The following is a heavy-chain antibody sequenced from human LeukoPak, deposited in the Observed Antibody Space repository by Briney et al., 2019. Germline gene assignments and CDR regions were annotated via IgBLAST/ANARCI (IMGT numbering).Heavy chain of an antibody. V-gene: IGHV3-23*01. CDR3: AKDLGFMVRGELDY. J-gene: IGHJ4*02. D-gene: IGHD3-10*01. Sequence: PGGSLRLSCAASGFTFSSYAMSWVRQAPGKGLEWGSAISGSGGSTYYADSVKGRFTISRDNSKNTLYLQMNSLRAEDTAVYYCAKDLGFMVRGELDYWGQGTLVTVSS. CDR1: GFTFSSYA. CDR2: ISGSGGST.